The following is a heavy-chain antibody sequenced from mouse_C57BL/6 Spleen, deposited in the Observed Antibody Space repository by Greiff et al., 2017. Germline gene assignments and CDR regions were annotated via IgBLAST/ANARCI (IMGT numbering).Heavy chain of an antibody. D-gene: IGHD2-4*01. V-gene: IGHV1-69*01. CDR1: GYSFTSYW. Sequence: QVKLQQPGAELVMPAASVKLSCKASGYSFTSYWMRWVKQRPGQGLEWIGEIDPSDSYTNYNQQCKGKSTLTVDKTSSTAYMQLSSMTSEDSAFYYCARTTMSTTGYYYAIDYWGQGTSVTVSS. CDR2: IDPSDSYT. CDR3: ARTTMSTTGYYYAIDY. J-gene: IGHJ4*01.